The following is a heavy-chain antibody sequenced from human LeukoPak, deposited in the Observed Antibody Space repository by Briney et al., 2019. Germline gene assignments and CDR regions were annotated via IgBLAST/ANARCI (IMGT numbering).Heavy chain of an antibody. CDR1: EYTFTSYY. V-gene: IGHV1-46*01. CDR2: INPSGSST. J-gene: IGHJ6*02. D-gene: IGHD2-2*01. Sequence: ASVKVSCKASEYTFTSYYMHWVRQAPGQGLEWMGIINPSGSSTSYAQNFQGRVTMTRDTSTSTVYMELSSLRSEDTAVYYCAREPVVVPVAFKVDGMDVWGQGTTVTVSS. CDR3: AREPVVVPVAFKVDGMDV.